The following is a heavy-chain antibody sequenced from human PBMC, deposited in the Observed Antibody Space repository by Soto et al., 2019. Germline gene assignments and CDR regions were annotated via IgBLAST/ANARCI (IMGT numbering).Heavy chain of an antibody. V-gene: IGHV1-3*01. CDR3: PRDSSTRTLDN. J-gene: IGHJ4*02. D-gene: IGHD6-13*01. Sequence: GVSVKVSCKASGYTFTSHAMHWARQAPGQRLEWMGWINAGNGNTKYSQKFQGRVTITRDTSASTAYMELSSLRSEDRAVYNSPRDSSTRTLDNWGEGTLVTGPS. CDR2: INAGNGNT. CDR1: GYTFTSHA.